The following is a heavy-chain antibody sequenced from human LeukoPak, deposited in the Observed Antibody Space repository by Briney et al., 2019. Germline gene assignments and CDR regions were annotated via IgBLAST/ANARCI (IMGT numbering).Heavy chain of an antibody. V-gene: IGHV3-30*04. D-gene: IGHD1-1*01. CDR1: GFTFSTCA. J-gene: IGHJ3*02. CDR2: ISSDGNYK. Sequence: GGSLRLSCAASGFTFSTCAMHWVRQAPGKGLEWVAIISSDGNYKNYAGSVKGRFTISRDNSKNTLYLQINSLRSEDTAVYYCEMDELPAIWGQGTMVTVSS. CDR3: EMDELPAI.